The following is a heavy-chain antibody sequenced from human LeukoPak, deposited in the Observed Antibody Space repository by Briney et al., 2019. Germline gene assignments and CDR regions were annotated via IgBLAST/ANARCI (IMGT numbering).Heavy chain of an antibody. CDR1: GYSISSGYY. CDR2: IYHSGST. Sequence: PSETLSLTCTVSGYSISSGYYWGWIRQPPGKGLEWIGSIYHSGSTYYNPSLKSRVTISVDTSKNQFSLKLSSVTAADTAVYYCARLSPQLSDYWGQGTLVTVSS. D-gene: IGHD5-18*01. CDR3: ARLSPQLSDY. V-gene: IGHV4-38-2*02. J-gene: IGHJ4*02.